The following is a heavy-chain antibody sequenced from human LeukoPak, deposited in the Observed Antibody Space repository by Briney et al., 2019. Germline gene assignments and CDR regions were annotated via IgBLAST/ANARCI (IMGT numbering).Heavy chain of an antibody. CDR3: AKRTAGYNYGPNWFDP. V-gene: IGHV3-23*01. Sequence: GGSLRLSCAASGFSFSNYTMSWVRQAPGKGLEWVADVSGSSSSTYYADSVKGRFTVSRDNSKSTLYLQINSLRVEDTAVYYCAKRTAGYNYGPNWFDPWGQGTLVSVSS. D-gene: IGHD5-18*01. CDR1: GFSFSNYT. J-gene: IGHJ5*02. CDR2: VSGSSSST.